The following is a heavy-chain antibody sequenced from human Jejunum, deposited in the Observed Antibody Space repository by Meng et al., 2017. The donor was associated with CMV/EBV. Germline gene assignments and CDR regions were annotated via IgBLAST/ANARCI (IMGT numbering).Heavy chain of an antibody. CDR2: VYYPANT. D-gene: IGHD1-1*01. J-gene: IGHJ4*02. Sequence: GDSISSKTFYWGWVRQTPGKGLEWIGNVYYPANTYYTRSLQSRATISVDTSKNQFSLKLRSVTAADTAMYFCAKTSTYGSSPTVYWGQGTRVTVSS. CDR1: GDSISSKTFY. CDR3: AKTSTYGSSPTVY. V-gene: IGHV4-39*07.